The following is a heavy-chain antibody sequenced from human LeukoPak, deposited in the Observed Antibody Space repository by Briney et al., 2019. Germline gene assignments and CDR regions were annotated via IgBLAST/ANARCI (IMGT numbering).Heavy chain of an antibody. D-gene: IGHD2-2*01. Sequence: GGSLRLSCAASGNYWMHWVRQAPGKGLVWISHINSDGSWTSYADSVKGRFTISKDNAKNTVYLQMNNLRAEDTAVYYCVSFYETYWGRGTLVTVSS. J-gene: IGHJ4*02. CDR2: INSDGSWT. V-gene: IGHV3-74*01. CDR3: VSFYETY. CDR1: GNYW.